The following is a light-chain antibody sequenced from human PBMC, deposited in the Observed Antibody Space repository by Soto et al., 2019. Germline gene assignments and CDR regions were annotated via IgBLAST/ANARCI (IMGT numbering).Light chain of an antibody. J-gene: IGKJ4*01. CDR3: QQGNSCPLT. Sequence: DIQMTQSPSSVSASVGDRVTITCRASQGISSWLAWFQQKPGEAPRLLIYSASSLHSGVPSRFSGSGSGTDFTLTNSSLQPEDFATYYCQQGNSCPLTFGGGTKVEIK. V-gene: IGKV1-12*01. CDR2: SAS. CDR1: QGISSW.